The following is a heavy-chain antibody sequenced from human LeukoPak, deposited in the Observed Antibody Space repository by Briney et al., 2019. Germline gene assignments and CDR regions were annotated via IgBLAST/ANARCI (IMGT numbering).Heavy chain of an antibody. V-gene: IGHV3-11*04. CDR3: ASCRRWDGYKE. Sequence: GGSLSLSCAASGFTFSDYYMSWIRQAPGKGLEWVSYISSSGSTIYYADSVKGRFTISRDNAKNSLYLQMNSLRAEDTAVYYCASCRRWDGYKEWGQGTLVTVSS. D-gene: IGHD5-24*01. CDR1: GFTFSDYY. J-gene: IGHJ4*02. CDR2: ISSSGSTI.